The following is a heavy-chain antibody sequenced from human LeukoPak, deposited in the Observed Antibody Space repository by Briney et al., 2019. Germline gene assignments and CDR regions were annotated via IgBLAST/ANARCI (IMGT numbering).Heavy chain of an antibody. J-gene: IGHJ4*02. V-gene: IGHV3-66*01. D-gene: IGHD1-26*01. CDR2: FYSGGST. Sequence: GGSLRLSCSASGFTVSSNYMSWVRQAPGQGLEWVSIFYSGGSTYYADSVKGRFTISRDNAKNSLYLQMNSLRDEDTAVYYCARGSEVGATTYSGYWGQGTLVTVSS. CDR3: ARGSEVGATTYSGY. CDR1: GFTVSSNY.